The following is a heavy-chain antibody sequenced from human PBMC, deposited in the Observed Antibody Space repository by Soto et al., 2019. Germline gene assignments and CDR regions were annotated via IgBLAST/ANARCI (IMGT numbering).Heavy chain of an antibody. CDR1: GGSLNNNDYY. CDR3: ARMSYFYDQRYFDL. CDR2: FYYSGSS. Sequence: QLQESGPGLVKPSQTLSLTCSVSGGSLNNNDYYWSWIRQTPGKGLEWIGYFYYSGSSDYSQSVRSRLSMSIDTSQNQFHLKLNSVTAADTATYYCARMSYFYDQRYFDLWGRGTLDTVSS. J-gene: IGHJ2*01. V-gene: IGHV4-30-4*01. D-gene: IGHD3-22*01.